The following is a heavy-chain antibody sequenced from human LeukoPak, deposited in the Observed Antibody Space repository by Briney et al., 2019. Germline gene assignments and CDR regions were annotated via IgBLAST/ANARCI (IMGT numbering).Heavy chain of an antibody. J-gene: IGHJ4*02. Sequence: GWSLRLSCAASGFTFSSYAMHWFRQAPGKGLEYVSAISSNGGSTYYANSVKGRFTISRDNSKNTLYLQLGSLRAEDMAVYYCARGRWLQPFDYWGQGTLVTVSS. CDR1: GFTFSSYA. V-gene: IGHV3-64*01. D-gene: IGHD5-24*01. CDR3: ARGRWLQPFDY. CDR2: ISSNGGST.